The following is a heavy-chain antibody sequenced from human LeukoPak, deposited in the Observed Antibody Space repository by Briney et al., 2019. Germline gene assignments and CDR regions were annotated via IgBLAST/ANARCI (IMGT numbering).Heavy chain of an antibody. CDR2: IYTSGST. Sequence: SETLSLTCAVYGGSFSDYYWSWIRQPPGKGLEWIGYIYTSGSTNYNPSLKSRVTISVDTSKNQFSLKLSSVTAADTAVYYCARLELAGRGIKAYYYFDYWGQGTLVTVSS. V-gene: IGHV4-4*09. D-gene: IGHD5-24*01. CDR3: ARLELAGRGIKAYYYFDY. J-gene: IGHJ4*02. CDR1: GGSFSDYY.